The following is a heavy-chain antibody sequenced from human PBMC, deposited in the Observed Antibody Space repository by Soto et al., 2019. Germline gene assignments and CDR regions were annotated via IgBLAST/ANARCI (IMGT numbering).Heavy chain of an antibody. CDR3: AQDRGSCTGGICFYSIQY. D-gene: IGHD2-8*02. CDR2: ISYDGSHK. J-gene: IGHJ4*02. V-gene: IGHV3-30*18. Sequence: QVHLVESGGGAVQSGRSLRLSCAASGFIFSNYGMYWVRQAPGKGLEWVAVISYDGSHKDYVDSVKGRFTISRDNSKNTLYLQMNSLIPDDTAVYYCAQDRGSCTGGICFYSIQYWGQGTLVTVSS. CDR1: GFIFSNYG.